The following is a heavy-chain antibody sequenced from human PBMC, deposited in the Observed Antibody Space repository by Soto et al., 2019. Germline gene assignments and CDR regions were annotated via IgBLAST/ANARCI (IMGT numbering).Heavy chain of an antibody. D-gene: IGHD3-10*01. Sequence: QVQLVESGGGVVQPGRSLRLSCAASGFTFSSYAMHWVRQAPGKGLEWVAVISYDGSNKYYADSVKGRFTISRDNSKNSLYLQINTLRAEDTAVYYCAREAHRGGMDVWGQGTTVTVSS. CDR3: AREAHRGGMDV. V-gene: IGHV3-30-3*01. J-gene: IGHJ6*02. CDR2: ISYDGSNK. CDR1: GFTFSSYA.